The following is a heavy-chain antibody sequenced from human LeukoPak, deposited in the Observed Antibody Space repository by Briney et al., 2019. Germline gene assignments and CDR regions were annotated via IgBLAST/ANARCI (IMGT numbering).Heavy chain of an antibody. CDR2: INPSGGST. D-gene: IGHD6-13*01. V-gene: IGHV1-46*01. CDR1: GGTFSSYA. J-gene: IGHJ6*03. Sequence: GSSVKVSCKASGGTFSSYAISWVRQAPGQGLEWMGIINPSGGSTSYAQKFQGRVTMTRDMSTSTVYMELSSLRSEDTAVYYCARGIAAEGTHYYMDVWGKGTTVTVSS. CDR3: ARGIAAEGTHYYMDV.